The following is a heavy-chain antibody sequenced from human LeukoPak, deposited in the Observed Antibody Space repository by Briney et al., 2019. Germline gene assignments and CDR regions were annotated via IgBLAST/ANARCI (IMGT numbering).Heavy chain of an antibody. CDR2: ISSSSATI. CDR1: GFTFNSYT. D-gene: IGHD4-23*01. Sequence: GGSLRLSCAASGFTFNSYTMNWVRQAPGKGLEWVSYISSSSATIYYADSVKGRFTISRDNAKNSLYLQMNSLRAEDTAVYFCARAVVTPDAFDIWGQGTMVTVSS. J-gene: IGHJ3*02. V-gene: IGHV3-48*04. CDR3: ARAVVTPDAFDI.